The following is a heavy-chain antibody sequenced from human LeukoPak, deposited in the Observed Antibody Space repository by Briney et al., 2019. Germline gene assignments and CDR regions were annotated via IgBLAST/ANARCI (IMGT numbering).Heavy chain of an antibody. J-gene: IGHJ5*02. CDR1: GYTFTSYD. Sequence: ASVNVSCKASGYTFTSYDINWVRQATGQGLEGMGWMNPNCGNTGYAQKFQGRVTMTRNTSISTAYMELSSLRSEDTAVYYCARVFCSSTSRYVWFDPWGQGTLVTVSS. V-gene: IGHV1-8*01. CDR3: ARVFCSSTSRYVWFDP. CDR2: MNPNCGNT. D-gene: IGHD2-2*01.